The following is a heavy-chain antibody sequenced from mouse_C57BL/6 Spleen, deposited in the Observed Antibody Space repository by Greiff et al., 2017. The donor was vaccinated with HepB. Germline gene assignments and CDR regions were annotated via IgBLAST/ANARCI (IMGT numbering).Heavy chain of an antibody. Sequence: VQLQQSGPELVKPGASVKMSCKASGYTFTDYYMHWVKQKPGKGLEWIGEIYPGSGNTYYNEKFKGKATLTADTSSSTAYMQLSSLTSEDSAVYFCARRNGYYRDYWGQGTTLTVSS. J-gene: IGHJ2*01. V-gene: IGHV1-83*01. D-gene: IGHD2-3*01. CDR3: RRNGYYRDY. CDR1: YTFTDYYM. CDR2: YPGSGNTY.